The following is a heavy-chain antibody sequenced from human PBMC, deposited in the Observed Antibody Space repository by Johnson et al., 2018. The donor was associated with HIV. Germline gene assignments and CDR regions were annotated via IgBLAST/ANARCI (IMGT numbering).Heavy chain of an antibody. Sequence: QVQLVESGGGLVKPGGSLRLSCAASGFTFSSYGMHWVRQAPGKGLEWVAFIRYDGSNKYYADSVKGRFTISRDNSKNTLYLQMNSLRAEDTAVYYCAKVGLYSGYEYDAFDIWGQGTMVTVSS. V-gene: IGHV3-30*02. J-gene: IGHJ3*02. CDR3: AKVGLYSGYEYDAFDI. CDR2: IRYDGSNK. D-gene: IGHD5-12*01. CDR1: GFTFSSYG.